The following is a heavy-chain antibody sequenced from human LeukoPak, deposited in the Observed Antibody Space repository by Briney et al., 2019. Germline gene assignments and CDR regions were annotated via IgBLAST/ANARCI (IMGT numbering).Heavy chain of an antibody. J-gene: IGHJ5*02. D-gene: IGHD1-26*01. CDR1: GDSFSSNSDA. V-gene: IGHV6-1*01. Sequence: SQTLSLTCAIPGDSFSSNSDAWNWIRESPSRGLEWLGRTYYRSKWYNDYAVSVKSRITIYPDTSKNQFSLQLNSVTPEDTAVYYCARDRGSYYGSWLDPWGQGTLVTVSS. CDR2: TYYRSKWYN. CDR3: ARDRGSYYGSWLDP.